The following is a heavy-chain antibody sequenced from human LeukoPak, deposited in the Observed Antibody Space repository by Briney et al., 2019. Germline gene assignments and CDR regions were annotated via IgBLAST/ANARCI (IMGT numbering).Heavy chain of an antibody. V-gene: IGHV3-23*01. CDR3: ARQYSSGWYYFDY. CDR1: GFTFSSFA. J-gene: IGHJ4*02. CDR2: ITGSHGPT. D-gene: IGHD6-19*01. Sequence: GGSLRLSCAASGFTFSSFAMTWVRQAPGKGLEWVSSITGSHGPTYNTDSVKGRFTISRDNSKNTLYLQMNSLRAEDTAVYYCARQYSSGWYYFDYWGQGTLVTVSS.